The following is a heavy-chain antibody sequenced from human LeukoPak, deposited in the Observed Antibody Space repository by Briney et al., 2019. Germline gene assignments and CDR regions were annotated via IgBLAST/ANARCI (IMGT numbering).Heavy chain of an antibody. Sequence: QPGGSLRLSCAASGFTFSSYWMHWVRQAPGKGQVWVSRINSDGSSTSYAHSVKGRFTISRGNAKNTLYLQMNSLRAEATPVAYCSRGYYYDSSGYFAGVCWGQGTLVTVSA. CDR2: INSDGSST. CDR3: SRGYYYDSSGYFAGVC. V-gene: IGHV3-74*01. CDR1: GFTFSSYW. D-gene: IGHD3-22*01. J-gene: IGHJ4*02.